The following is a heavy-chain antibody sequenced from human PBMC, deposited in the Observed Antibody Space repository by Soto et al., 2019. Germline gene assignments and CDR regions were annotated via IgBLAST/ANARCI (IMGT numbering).Heavy chain of an antibody. J-gene: IGHJ6*03. CDR2: IYSGGST. V-gene: IGHV3-53*04. CDR3: ARVGLEETKRIGFGGLLFYYYYYMAV. CDR1: GFTVSSNY. Sequence: EVQLVESGGGLVQPGGSLRLSCAASGFTVSSNYMNWVRQAPGKGLEWVSVIYSGGSTYYADSVKGRLTISRHNCKNTLYLQMNGQRAEYTDMYYWARVGLEETKRIGFGGLLFYYYYYMAVWGRGITVTV. D-gene: IGHD3-10*01.